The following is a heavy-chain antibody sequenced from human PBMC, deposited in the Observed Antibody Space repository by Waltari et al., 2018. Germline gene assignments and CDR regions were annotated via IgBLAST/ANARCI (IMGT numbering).Heavy chain of an antibody. CDR1: GFTFSDYW. D-gene: IGHD5-18*01. J-gene: IGHJ4*02. CDR2: INGDGYGI. V-gene: IGHV3-74*03. Sequence: EVQLVEAGGDLVQPGGSLRLSCAASGFTFSDYWLHWFRQAPGKGLVWVSRINGDGYGITYSDSVQGRFTISRDNTKNTLYLQLNSLRAEDTAVYYCARKGGRGYTYGPFYFDYWGRGTLVTVSS. CDR3: ARKGGRGYTYGPFYFDY.